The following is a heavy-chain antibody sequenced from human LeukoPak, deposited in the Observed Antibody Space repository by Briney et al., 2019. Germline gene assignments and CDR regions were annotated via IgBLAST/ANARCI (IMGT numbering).Heavy chain of an antibody. CDR3: AKVSFDSGY. CDR2: ISGSGGGT. CDR1: GFTFSSYA. J-gene: IGHJ4*02. D-gene: IGHD3-9*01. Sequence: GGSLRLSCTASGFTFSSYAMSWVRQAPGKGLEWVSSISGSGGGTYYADSVKGRFTISRDNSKNTLYLQMNSLRAEDTAVYYCAKVSFDSGYWGQGTLVTVSS. V-gene: IGHV3-23*01.